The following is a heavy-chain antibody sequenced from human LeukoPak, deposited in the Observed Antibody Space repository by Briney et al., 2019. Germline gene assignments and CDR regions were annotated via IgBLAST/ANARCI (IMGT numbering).Heavy chain of an antibody. CDR2: IKQDGSEK. CDR3: ARDGGGRLLWFGELDY. J-gene: IGHJ4*02. D-gene: IGHD3-10*01. Sequence: GGSLRLSCAASGFTFSSYWMSWVRQAPGKGLEWVANIKQDGSEKYYVDSVKGRFTISRDNAKNSLYLQMNSLRAEDTAVYYCARDGGGRLLWFGELDYWGQGTLVTASS. CDR1: GFTFSSYW. V-gene: IGHV3-7*01.